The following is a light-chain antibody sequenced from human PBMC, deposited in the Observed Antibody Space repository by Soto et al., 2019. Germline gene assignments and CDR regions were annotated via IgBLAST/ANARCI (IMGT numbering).Light chain of an antibody. Sequence: QSVLRHPASVSWSPGHSITISCSGTTSDVGGYNLVSWYQQHTAKAPKLLIYEGTQRPSGVSSRFSGSKSGNTASLTISGLQAEEEADHYCCSYASSSYYVFGTGTKVTVL. V-gene: IGLV2-23*01. J-gene: IGLJ1*01. CDR1: TSDVGGYNL. CDR2: EGT. CDR3: CSYASSSYYV.